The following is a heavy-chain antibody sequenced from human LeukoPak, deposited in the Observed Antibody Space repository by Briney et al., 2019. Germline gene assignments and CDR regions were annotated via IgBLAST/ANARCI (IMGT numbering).Heavy chain of an antibody. J-gene: IGHJ4*02. Sequence: SETLSLTCTVSGGSISNYYWSWIRQPPGEGLEWIGYIYHSGSTNYNPSHKSRVTVSVDMAKNQISLKMSSVTAADTAVYYCAKGDSSGYYPVLISFDHWGQGTLVTVSS. CDR3: AKGDSSGYYPVLISFDH. CDR2: IYHSGST. CDR1: GGSISNYY. V-gene: IGHV4-59*01. D-gene: IGHD3-22*01.